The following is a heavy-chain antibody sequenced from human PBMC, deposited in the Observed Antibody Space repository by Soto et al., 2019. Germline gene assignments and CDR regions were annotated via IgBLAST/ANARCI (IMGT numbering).Heavy chain of an antibody. CDR2: IIPIFDTT. D-gene: IGHD3-22*01. CDR3: ARSLLWNDYDSDGLDN. V-gene: IGHV1-69*08. Sequence: QVQLVQSGTEVKKPGSSVTVSCKASVGPYSKYSISWVRQAPGQGLEWVGRIIPIFDTTNYAQKFQGRATITADKSTSTVHMAMSSLTSEDTAVYYFARSLLWNDYDSDGLDNWGQGTLVTVSS. J-gene: IGHJ4*02. CDR1: VGPYSKYS.